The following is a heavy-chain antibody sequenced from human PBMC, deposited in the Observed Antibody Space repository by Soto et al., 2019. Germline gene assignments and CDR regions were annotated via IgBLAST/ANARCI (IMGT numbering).Heavy chain of an antibody. CDR3: ARAQLTYYYDSSGYAY. CDR2: ISAYNGNT. J-gene: IGHJ4*02. CDR1: GYTFTSYG. D-gene: IGHD3-22*01. V-gene: IGHV1-18*01. Sequence: ASVKVSCKASGYTFTSYGISWVRQAPGQGLEWMGWISAYNGNTNYAQKLQGRVTMTTDTSTSTAYMELRSLRSDDTAVYYCARAQLTYYYDSSGYAYWGQGTLVTVSS.